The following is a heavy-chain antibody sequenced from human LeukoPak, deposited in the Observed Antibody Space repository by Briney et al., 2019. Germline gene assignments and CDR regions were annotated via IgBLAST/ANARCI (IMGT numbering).Heavy chain of an antibody. CDR1: GFTFSSYW. D-gene: IGHD7-27*01. J-gene: IGHJ3*02. V-gene: IGHV3-7*01. CDR3: ARGDDWGAAFDI. CDR2: IKQDGSEK. Sequence: GVLRLSCAASGFTFSSYWMSWVRQAPGKGLEWVANIKQDGSEKYYVDSVEGRFTISRDNAKNSLYLQMNSLRAEDTAVYYCARGDDWGAAFDIWGQGTMVTVSS.